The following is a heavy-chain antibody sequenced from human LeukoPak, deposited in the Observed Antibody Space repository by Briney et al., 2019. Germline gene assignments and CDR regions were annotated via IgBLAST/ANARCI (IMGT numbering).Heavy chain of an antibody. V-gene: IGHV3-21*01. CDR1: GFTFSSYS. Sequence: PGGSLRLSCAASGFTFSSYSMNWVRQAPGKGLEWVSSISSSSSYIYYADSVKGRFTISRDNAKNSLYLQMNGLRAEDTAVYYCARDGYCSSTSCFRYYYYGMDVWGQGTTVTVSS. CDR2: ISSSSSYI. CDR3: ARDGYCSSTSCFRYYYYGMDV. J-gene: IGHJ6*02. D-gene: IGHD2-2*03.